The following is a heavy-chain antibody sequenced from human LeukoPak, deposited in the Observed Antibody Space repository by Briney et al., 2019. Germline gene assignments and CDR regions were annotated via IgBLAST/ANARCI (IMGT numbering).Heavy chain of an antibody. D-gene: IGHD2-15*01. Sequence: GASVKVSCKASGYTFTNYALSWVRQAPGQGLEWMGWISAYNGNTNSAQKLQGRVTMNTDTSTSTVYMELRSLRSDDTAVYYCARDVGEGFCSGGSCSDYWGQGTLVTVSS. J-gene: IGHJ4*02. V-gene: IGHV1-18*01. CDR1: GYTFTNYA. CDR2: ISAYNGNT. CDR3: ARDVGEGFCSGGSCSDY.